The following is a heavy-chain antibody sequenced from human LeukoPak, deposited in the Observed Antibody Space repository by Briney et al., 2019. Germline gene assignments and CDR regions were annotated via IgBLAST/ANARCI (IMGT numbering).Heavy chain of an antibody. CDR1: GFTFSSYG. D-gene: IGHD5-12*01. Sequence: PGGSLRLSCAASGFTFSSYGMHWVRQAPGKGLEWVAFIRYDGSNKYYADSVKGRFTISRDNSKNTLYLQMNSLRAEDTAVYYCANLGGHYSGYDKGRTGRPDAFDIWGQGTMVTVSS. CDR2: IRYDGSNK. CDR3: ANLGGHYSGYDKGRTGRPDAFDI. V-gene: IGHV3-30*02. J-gene: IGHJ3*02.